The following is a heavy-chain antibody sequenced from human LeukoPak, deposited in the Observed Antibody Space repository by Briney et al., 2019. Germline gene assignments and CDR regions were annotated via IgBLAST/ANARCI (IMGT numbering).Heavy chain of an antibody. D-gene: IGHD3-9*01. CDR1: GYTFTDYY. CDR3: ASSNYDILTGRGDQ. Sequence: ASVKVSCKASGYTFTDYYMHWVRQAPGQGLEWMGWINPNSGGTNYAQKFQGRVTMTRDTSISTAYMELSRLRSDDTAVNYCASSNYDILTGRGDQWGQGTLVTVSS. V-gene: IGHV1-2*02. CDR2: INPNSGGT. J-gene: IGHJ4*02.